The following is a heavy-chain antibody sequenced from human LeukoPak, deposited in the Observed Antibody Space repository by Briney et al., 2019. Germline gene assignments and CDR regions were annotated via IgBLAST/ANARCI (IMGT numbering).Heavy chain of an antibody. Sequence: VASVKVSCKASGGTFSSYAISWVRQAPGQGLEWMGIINPSGGSTSYAQKFQGRVTMTRDTSTSTVYMELSSLRSEDTAVYYCARVIAAAEGYYMDVWGKGTTVTVSS. J-gene: IGHJ6*03. CDR3: ARVIAAAEGYYMDV. D-gene: IGHD6-13*01. CDR2: INPSGGST. CDR1: GGTFSSYA. V-gene: IGHV1-46*01.